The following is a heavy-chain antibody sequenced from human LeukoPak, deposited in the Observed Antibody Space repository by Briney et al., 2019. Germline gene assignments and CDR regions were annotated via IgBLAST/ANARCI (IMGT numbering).Heavy chain of an antibody. V-gene: IGHV3-48*01. Sequence: PGGSPRLSCAASGFTFSSYSMNWVRQAPGKGLEWVSYISSSSSTIYYADSVKGRFTISRDNAKNSLYLQMNSLRAEDTAVYYCARDYYGSSVTMAPVDYWGQGTLVTVSS. CDR3: ARDYYGSSVTMAPVDY. CDR2: ISSSSSTI. J-gene: IGHJ4*02. CDR1: GFTFSSYS. D-gene: IGHD3-10*01.